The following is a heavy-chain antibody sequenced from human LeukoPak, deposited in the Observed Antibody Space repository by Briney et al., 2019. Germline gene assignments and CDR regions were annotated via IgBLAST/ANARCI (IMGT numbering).Heavy chain of an antibody. Sequence: GGSLRLSCVASGLTVSDDFMSWIRQAPGKGLEWVSSIYIAGGTYYAPSVKGRFTISRDDSNNTLYLQMDSLRAEDTAVYYCANPPYYYDSSGYYSHYWGQGTLVTVSS. J-gene: IGHJ4*02. CDR2: IYIAGGT. CDR1: GLTVSDDF. V-gene: IGHV3-53*01. D-gene: IGHD3-22*01. CDR3: ANPPYYYDSSGYYSHY.